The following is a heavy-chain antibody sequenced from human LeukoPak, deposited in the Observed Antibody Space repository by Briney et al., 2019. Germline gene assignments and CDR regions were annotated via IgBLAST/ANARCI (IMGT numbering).Heavy chain of an antibody. D-gene: IGHD3-10*01. Sequence: ASVKVSCKASGYTFTGYYMHWVRQAPGQGLEWMGWINPNSGGTNYAQKFQGRVTMTRDTSISTAYMELSRLRSDDTAVYYCARMAGRFPYHYYMDVWGKGTTVTVSS. CDR2: INPNSGGT. J-gene: IGHJ6*03. CDR3: ARMAGRFPYHYYMDV. CDR1: GYTFTGYY. V-gene: IGHV1-2*02.